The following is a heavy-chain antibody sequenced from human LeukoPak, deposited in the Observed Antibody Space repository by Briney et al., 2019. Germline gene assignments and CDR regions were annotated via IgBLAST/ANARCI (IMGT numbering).Heavy chain of an antibody. J-gene: IGHJ6*02. CDR2: IYSGGST. V-gene: IGHV3-66*04. Sequence: GGSLRLSCAASGFTFSSYAMSWVRQAPGKGLEWVSVIYSGGSTYYADSVKGRFTISRDNSKNTLYLQMNSLRAEDTAVYYCARHHPDYGELSYYYGMDVWGQGTTVTVSS. CDR1: GFTFSSYA. D-gene: IGHD4-17*01. CDR3: ARHHPDYGELSYYYGMDV.